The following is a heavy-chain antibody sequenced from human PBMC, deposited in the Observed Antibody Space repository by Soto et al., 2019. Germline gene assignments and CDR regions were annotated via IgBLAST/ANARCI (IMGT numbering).Heavy chain of an antibody. J-gene: IGHJ4*02. CDR1: GYRFKDYK. CDR3: ATWVDYGDFEGFDF. D-gene: IGHD4-17*01. CDR2: VDPNGGGS. V-gene: IGHV1-2*04. Sequence: GASVKVSCKTSGYRFKDYKLHWVRQAPGQGLEWMGWVDPNGGGSNSAQKFQGSVTMTWDTSITTAYLDLTRLTTNDTATYFCATWVDYGDFEGFDFWGQGTLVTV.